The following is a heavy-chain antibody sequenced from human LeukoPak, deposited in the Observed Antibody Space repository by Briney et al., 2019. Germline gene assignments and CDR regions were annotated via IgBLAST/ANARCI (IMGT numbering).Heavy chain of an antibody. V-gene: IGHV4-39*01. J-gene: IGHJ6*03. CDR1: GGSISSSSYY. D-gene: IGHD2-15*01. CDR3: AREGDCSGGSCYYYYYMDV. CDR2: IYYSGST. Sequence: SETLSLTCTVSGGSISSSSYYWGWIRQPPGKGLEWIGSIYYSGSTYYNPSLKSRVTISVDTSKNQFSLKLSSVTAADPAVYYCAREGDCSGGSCYYYYYMDVWGKGTTVTVSS.